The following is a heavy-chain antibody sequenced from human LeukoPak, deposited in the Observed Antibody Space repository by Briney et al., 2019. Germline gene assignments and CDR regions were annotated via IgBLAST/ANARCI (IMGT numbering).Heavy chain of an antibody. D-gene: IGHD6-13*01. CDR2: INWNGGST. V-gene: IGHV3-20*04. CDR3: ARERVSSSAPDFDY. J-gene: IGHJ4*02. Sequence: GGSLRLSCAASGFTFDDYGMSWVRQAPGKGLEWVSGINWNGGSTGYADSVKGRFTISRDNAKNSLYLQLNSLRAEDTALYYCARERVSSSAPDFDYWGQGTLVTVSS. CDR1: GFTFDDYG.